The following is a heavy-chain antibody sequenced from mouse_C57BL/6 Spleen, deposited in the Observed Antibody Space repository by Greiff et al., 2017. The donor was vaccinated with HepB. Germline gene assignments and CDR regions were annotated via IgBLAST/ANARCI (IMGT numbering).Heavy chain of an antibody. CDR2: IWSGGST. CDR1: GFSFTSYG. D-gene: IGHD2-4*01. J-gene: IGHJ3*01. CDR3: ARGGYDYDSAWFAY. Sequence: QVQLQQSGPGLVQPSQSLSITCTVSGFSFTSYGVHWVRLSPGKGLEWLGVIWSGGSTDYNAAFISRLSISKDNSKSQVFFKMNSLQADDTAIYYCARGGYDYDSAWFAYWGQGTLVTVSA. V-gene: IGHV2-2*01.